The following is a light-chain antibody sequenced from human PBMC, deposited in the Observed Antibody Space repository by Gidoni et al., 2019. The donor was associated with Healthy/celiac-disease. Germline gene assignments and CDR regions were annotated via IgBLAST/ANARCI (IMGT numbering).Light chain of an antibody. J-gene: IGKJ2*01. Sequence: EIVLTQSPATLSLSPGERATLSCRASQSVSSYLAWYQQKPGQAHRLLIYAASNRATGIPARFSVSGSGTDFTLTISSLEPEDFAFYYCQQRSNWPPMYTFGQGTKLEIK. CDR2: AAS. CDR3: QQRSNWPPMYT. CDR1: QSVSSY. V-gene: IGKV3-11*01.